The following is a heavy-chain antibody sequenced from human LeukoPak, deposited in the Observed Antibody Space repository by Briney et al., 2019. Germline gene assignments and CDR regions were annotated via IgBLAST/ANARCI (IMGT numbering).Heavy chain of an antibody. CDR3: ARGVVVAALDAFDI. CDR2: INPNSGGT. D-gene: IGHD2-15*01. Sequence: ASVKVSCKASGYTFTGYYMHWVRQAPGQGLEWMGWINPNSGGTNYAQKFQGRVTMTRDTSISTAYMELSGLRSDDTAVYYCARGVVVAALDAFDIWGQGTMVTVSS. J-gene: IGHJ3*02. CDR1: GYTFTGYY. V-gene: IGHV1-2*02.